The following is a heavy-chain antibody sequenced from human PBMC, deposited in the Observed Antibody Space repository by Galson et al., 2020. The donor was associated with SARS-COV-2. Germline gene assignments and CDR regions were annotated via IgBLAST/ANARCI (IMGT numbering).Heavy chain of an antibody. CDR1: GGSFSGYY. V-gene: IGHV4-34*01. D-gene: IGHD6-13*01. Sequence: SQASETLSLTCDVYGGSFSGYYWSWIRQPPGKGLEWIGEINHSGSTNYNPSLKSRVTISVDTSKNQFSLKLSSVPAADTAVYYCARSGYSSSWYGDHWYFDRWGRGTLVTVSS. CDR2: INHSGST. J-gene: IGHJ2*01. CDR3: ARSGYSSSWYGDHWYFDR.